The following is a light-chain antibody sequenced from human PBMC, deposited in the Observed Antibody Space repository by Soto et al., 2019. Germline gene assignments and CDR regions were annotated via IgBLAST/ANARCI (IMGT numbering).Light chain of an antibody. Sequence: QSPLIHPAYESRAPGPSVTISSTGNSSHVGGYNSVSWYQQHPGKARQLMIYDVSYRPSGVSDRFSGSKSGNTASLTVSGLRAEDEADYYCSSYASTATRVFGGGTKVTVL. CDR1: SSHVGGYNS. J-gene: IGLJ3*02. CDR3: SSYASTATRV. CDR2: DVS. V-gene: IGLV2-14*01.